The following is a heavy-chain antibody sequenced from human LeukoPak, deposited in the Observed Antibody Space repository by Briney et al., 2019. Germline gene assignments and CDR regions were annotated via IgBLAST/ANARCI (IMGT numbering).Heavy chain of an antibody. CDR3: ARSRGGYYDSSGYYYANY. V-gene: IGHV1-18*01. CDR2: ISAYNGNT. J-gene: IGHJ4*02. Sequence: GASVKVSCKASGYTFTSYGISWVRQAPGQGLEWMGWISAYNGNTNYAQKLQGRVTMTTDTSTSTAYMELRSLRSDGTAVYYCARSRGGYYDSSGYYYANYWGQGTLVTVSS. D-gene: IGHD3-22*01. CDR1: GYTFTSYG.